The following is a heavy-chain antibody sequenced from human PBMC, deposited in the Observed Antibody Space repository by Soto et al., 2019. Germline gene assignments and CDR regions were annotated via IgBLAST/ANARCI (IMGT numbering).Heavy chain of an antibody. CDR1: GGSFSGYY. CDR2: INHSGST. J-gene: IGHJ6*02. CDR3: ARGRRAIFGVSYYYYGMDV. Sequence: ASETLSLTCAVYGGSFSGYYWSWIRQPPGKGLEWIGEINHSGSTNYNPSLKSRVTISVDTSKNQFSLKLSSVTAADMAVYYCARGRRAIFGVSYYYYGMDVWGQGTTVTVSS. V-gene: IGHV4-34*01. D-gene: IGHD3-3*01.